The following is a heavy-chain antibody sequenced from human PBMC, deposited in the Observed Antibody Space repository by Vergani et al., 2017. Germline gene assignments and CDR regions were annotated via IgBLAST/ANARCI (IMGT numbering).Heavy chain of an antibody. J-gene: IGHJ5*02. V-gene: IGHV1-46*03. CDR3: ASQLVRNNWFDP. CDR1: GYTFTSYY. CDR2: INPSGGST. D-gene: IGHD6-6*01. Sequence: QVQLVQSGAEVKKPGASVKVSSKASGYTFTSYYMHWVRQAPGQGLEWMGIINPSGGSTSYAQKFQGRVTMTRDTSTSTVYMELSSLRSEDTAVYYCASQLVRNNWFDPWGQGTLVTVSS.